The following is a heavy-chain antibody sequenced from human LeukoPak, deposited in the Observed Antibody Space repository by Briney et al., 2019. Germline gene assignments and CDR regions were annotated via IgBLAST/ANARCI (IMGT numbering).Heavy chain of an antibody. CDR1: GFTFSSYW. J-gene: IGHJ3*02. D-gene: IGHD4-17*01. Sequence: GGSLRLSCAASGFTFSSYWMHWVRQVPGKGLVWVARINGDGSNIAYADSVRGRFTISRDNAKNTLYLEMSSLRAEDTAVYYCARATVTRTDDAFDIWGQGTMVTVSS. V-gene: IGHV3-74*01. CDR2: INGDGSNI. CDR3: ARATVTRTDDAFDI.